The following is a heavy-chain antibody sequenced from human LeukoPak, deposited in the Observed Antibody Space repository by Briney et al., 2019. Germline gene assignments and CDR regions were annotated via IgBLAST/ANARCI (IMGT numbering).Heavy chain of an antibody. CDR2: INWNGGST. CDR3: ARGIAARWGNNWFDP. Sequence: GGSLRLSCAASGFTFDDYGMSWVRQAPGKGLEWVSGINWNGGSTGYADSVKGRFTISRDNAKNSPYLQMNSLRAEDTALYHCARGIAARWGNNWFDPWGQGTLVTVSS. V-gene: IGHV3-20*01. CDR1: GFTFDDYG. D-gene: IGHD6-6*01. J-gene: IGHJ5*02.